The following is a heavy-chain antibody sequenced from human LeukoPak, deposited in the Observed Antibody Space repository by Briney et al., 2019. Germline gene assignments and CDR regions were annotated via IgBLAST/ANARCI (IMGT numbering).Heavy chain of an antibody. J-gene: IGHJ5*02. CDR3: ARRGYCSSTSCYEYWFDP. CDR1: GGSISSSSYY. Sequence: ASDTESLTCTVSGGSISSSSYYWGWIRQPPGKGLEWIGFIYYSGSTYYNPSPRSRLTISVDTSKNQFSLKLSSVTATDTAVYYCARRGYCSSTSCYEYWFDPWGQGTLVTVSS. D-gene: IGHD2-2*01. V-gene: IGHV4-39*01. CDR2: IYYSGST.